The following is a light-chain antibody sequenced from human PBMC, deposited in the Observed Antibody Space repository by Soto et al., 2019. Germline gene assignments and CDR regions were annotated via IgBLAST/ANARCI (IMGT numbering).Light chain of an antibody. V-gene: IGKV1-39*01. CDR1: QSISSY. Sequence: DIQMTQSPSSLSASVGDRVTITCRASQSISSYLNWYQQKPGKAPKLLIYAASSLQSGVPSRFSGSGSGTDFTLTMGSLQPEDFATYYCQQSYSTLPYTFGQGTKLEIK. CDR2: AAS. J-gene: IGKJ2*01. CDR3: QQSYSTLPYT.